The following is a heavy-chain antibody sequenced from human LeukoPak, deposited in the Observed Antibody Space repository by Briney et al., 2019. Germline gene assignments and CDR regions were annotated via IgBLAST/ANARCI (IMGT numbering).Heavy chain of an antibody. D-gene: IGHD2-21*02. CDR3: ARDPAYCGGDCYGYFDY. Sequence: GGSLRLSCAASGFTFSSYAMHWVRQAPGKGLEWVAVISYDGSNKYYADSVKGRFTISRDNSKNTLYLQMNSLRAEDTAVYYCARDPAYCGGDCYGYFDYWGQGTLVTVSS. J-gene: IGHJ4*02. CDR2: ISYDGSNK. CDR1: GFTFSSYA. V-gene: IGHV3-30-3*01.